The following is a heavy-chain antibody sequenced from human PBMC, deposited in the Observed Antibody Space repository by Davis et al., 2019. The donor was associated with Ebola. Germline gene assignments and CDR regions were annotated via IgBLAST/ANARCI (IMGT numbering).Heavy chain of an antibody. CDR2: ISSSSNTI. CDR3: ARAGRPHYFDY. V-gene: IGHV3-48*01. J-gene: IGHJ4*02. Sequence: GGSLRLSCAASGPPFSTYGMNWVRQAPGKGLEWLSYISSSSNTIYYADSVKGRFTVSRDNAKNSLYLQMNSLRAEDTAVYYCARAGRPHYFDYWGQGTLVTVSS. CDR1: GPPFSTYG.